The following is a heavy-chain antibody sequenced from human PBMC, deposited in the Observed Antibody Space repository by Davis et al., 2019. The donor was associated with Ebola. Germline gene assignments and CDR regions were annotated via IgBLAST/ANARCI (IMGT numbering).Heavy chain of an antibody. V-gene: IGHV4-34*01. CDR1: GGSFSGYY. J-gene: IGHJ5*02. Sequence: MPSETLSLTCAVYGGSFSGYYWSWIRQPPGKGLEWIGEINHSGSTNYNPSLKSRVTISVDTSKNQFSLKLSSVTAADTAVYYCARGAIKLRFLEWSRTPFDPWGQGTLVTVSS. CDR3: ARGAIKLRFLEWSRTPFDP. D-gene: IGHD3-3*01. CDR2: INHSGST.